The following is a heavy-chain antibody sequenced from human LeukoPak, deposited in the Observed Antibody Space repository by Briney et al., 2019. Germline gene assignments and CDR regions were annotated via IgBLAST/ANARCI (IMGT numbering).Heavy chain of an antibody. CDR3: ARDTLDKTGGAEVGY. CDR1: GGTFSSYA. Sequence: ASVKVSCKASGGTFSSYAISWVRQAPGQGLEWMGWINPNSGGTNYAQKFQGRVTMTRDTSISTAYMELSRLRSDDTAVYYCARDTLDKTGGAEVGYWGQGTLVTVSS. CDR2: INPNSGGT. V-gene: IGHV1-2*02. J-gene: IGHJ4*02. D-gene: IGHD7-27*01.